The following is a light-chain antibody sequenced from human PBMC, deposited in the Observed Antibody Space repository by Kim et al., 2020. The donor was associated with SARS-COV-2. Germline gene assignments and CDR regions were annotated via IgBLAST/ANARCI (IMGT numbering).Light chain of an antibody. CDR2: TNN. V-gene: IGLV1-44*01. CDR3: AAWDDSLNGVV. Sequence: GQRVTISCSGSSSNLGSNTVNWYRQLPGTAPKLLIYTNNQRPSGVPDRFSGSKSGTSASLAISGLQSEDEADYYCAAWDDSLNGVVFGGGTQLTVL. J-gene: IGLJ2*01. CDR1: SSNLGSNT.